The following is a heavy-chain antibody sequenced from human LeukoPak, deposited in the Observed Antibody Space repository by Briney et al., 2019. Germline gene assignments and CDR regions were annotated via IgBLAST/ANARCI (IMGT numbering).Heavy chain of an antibody. V-gene: IGHV4-34*01. CDR1: GGSFSGYY. J-gene: IGHJ4*02. Sequence: PSETLSLTCAVYGGSFSGYYWSWGCQPPGKGVGWGGEINHSGSTNYNPSLQSRVTISVDTSKNQFSLKLSSVTAADTAVYYCARLRVGSVWFGISLGGGYFDYWGQGTLVTVSS. CDR3: ARLRVGSVWFGISLGGGYFDY. CDR2: INHSGST. D-gene: IGHD3-10*01.